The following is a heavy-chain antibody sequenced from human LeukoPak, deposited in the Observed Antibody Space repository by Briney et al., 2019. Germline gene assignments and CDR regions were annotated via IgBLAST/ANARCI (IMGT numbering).Heavy chain of an antibody. CDR2: MNPNSGNT. Sequence: GASVKVSCKASGYTFTCYDINWVRQATGQGLEWMGWMNPNSGNTGYAQKFQGRVTMTRNTSISTAYMELSSLRSEDTAVYYCARGRSYDFWSGYYRGGNYYYYYMDVWGKGTTVTVSS. CDR3: ARGRSYDFWSGYYRGGNYYYYYMDV. D-gene: IGHD3-3*01. CDR1: GYTFTCYD. V-gene: IGHV1-8*01. J-gene: IGHJ6*03.